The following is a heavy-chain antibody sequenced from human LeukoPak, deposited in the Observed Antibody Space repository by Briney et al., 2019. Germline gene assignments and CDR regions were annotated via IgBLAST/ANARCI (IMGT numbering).Heavy chain of an antibody. Sequence: ASVKVSCKASGYTFTSYEINWVRQAPGQGLEWMGWINPNSGGTNYAQKFQGRVTMTRDTSISTAYMELSRLRSDDTAVYYCAREARQWLVPDLRAFDIWGQGTMATVSS. V-gene: IGHV1-2*02. CDR1: GYTFTSYE. D-gene: IGHD6-19*01. CDR2: INPNSGGT. CDR3: AREARQWLVPDLRAFDI. J-gene: IGHJ3*02.